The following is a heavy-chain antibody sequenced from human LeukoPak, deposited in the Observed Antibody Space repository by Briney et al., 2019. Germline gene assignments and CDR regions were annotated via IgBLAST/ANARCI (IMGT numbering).Heavy chain of an antibody. D-gene: IGHD2-2*02. Sequence: GGSLRLSCAASGFTFSSYAMSWVRQGPGKELEWVSAISGSGGSTYYADSVKGRFTISRDNSKNTLYLQMNSLRAEDTAVYYCAKFIAFRTSSTSCYSNWGQGTLVTVSS. J-gene: IGHJ4*02. CDR3: AKFIAFRTSSTSCYSN. V-gene: IGHV3-23*01. CDR1: GFTFSSYA. CDR2: ISGSGGST.